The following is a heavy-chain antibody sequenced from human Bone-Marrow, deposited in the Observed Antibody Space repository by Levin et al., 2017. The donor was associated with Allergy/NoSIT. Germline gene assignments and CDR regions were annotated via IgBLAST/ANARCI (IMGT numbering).Heavy chain of an antibody. Sequence: PAASVKVSCKVSGGTLSSHPVTWVRQVPGQGLEWLGRIIPILGRANYARDRVTFTADTSTSTVYMDLIGLRAEDTAVYYCARVSDQQGYALSIWGQGTMVTVSS. CDR2: IIPILGRA. J-gene: IGHJ3*02. D-gene: IGHD3-3*02. CDR3: ARVSDQQGYALSI. V-gene: IGHV1-69*04. CDR1: GGTLSSHP.